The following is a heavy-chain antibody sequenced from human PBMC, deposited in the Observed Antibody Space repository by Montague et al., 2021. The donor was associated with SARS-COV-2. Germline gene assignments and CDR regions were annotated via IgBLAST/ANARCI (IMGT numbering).Heavy chain of an antibody. D-gene: IGHD4-11*01. V-gene: IGHV4-59*08. CDR3: ARHLGVTTVTSLVYHYAMGV. CDR2: IHYSGST. Sequence: SETLSLTCTVSGDSISNYSWSWIRQSPGKGLEWIGYIHYSGSTNYNPSLTSRATISVDTSKNQFSLTLTSMTAADTAVYYCARHLGVTTVTSLVYHYAMGVWGQGTTVTVPS. CDR1: GDSISNYS. J-gene: IGHJ6*02.